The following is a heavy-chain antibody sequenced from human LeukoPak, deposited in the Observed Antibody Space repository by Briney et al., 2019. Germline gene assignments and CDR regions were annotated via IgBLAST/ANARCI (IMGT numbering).Heavy chain of an antibody. D-gene: IGHD1-14*01. V-gene: IGHV4-61*01. Sequence: SETLSLTRTVSGGSFSSGSYYWSWIRQPPGKGLEWIGYIYYSGSTNYNPSLKSRVTISVDTSKNQFSLKLSSVTAADTAVYYCARRNSEYYYGMDVWGQGTTVTVSS. CDR2: IYYSGST. J-gene: IGHJ6*02. CDR1: GGSFSSGSYY. CDR3: ARRNSEYYYGMDV.